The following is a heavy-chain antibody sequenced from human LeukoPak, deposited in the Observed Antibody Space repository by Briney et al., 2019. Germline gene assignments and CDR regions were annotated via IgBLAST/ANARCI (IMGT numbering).Heavy chain of an antibody. D-gene: IGHD3-22*01. CDR1: GGSISSYY. V-gene: IGHV4-59*01. CDR2: IYYGGST. J-gene: IGHJ4*02. Sequence: SQTLSLTCTVSGGSISSYYWNWIRQPPGQGLEWTGYIYYGGSTNYNPSLKSRVTISVDTSKNQFSLKLSSVTAADTAVYYCARGADSSGYYSIFYFDYWGQGTLVTVSS. CDR3: ARGADSSGYYSIFYFDY.